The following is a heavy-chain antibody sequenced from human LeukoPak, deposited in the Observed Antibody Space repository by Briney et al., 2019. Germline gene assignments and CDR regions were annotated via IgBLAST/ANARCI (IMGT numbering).Heavy chain of an antibody. D-gene: IGHD5/OR15-5a*01. J-gene: IGHJ3*02. V-gene: IGHV4-34*01. CDR2: INHSGST. Sequence: PSETLSLTCAVYGGSFSGYYWSWIRQPPGKGLEWIGEINHSGSTNYNPSLKSRVTISVDTSKHQFSLKLSSVTAADTAVYYCARECVADHDTFDIWGQGTMVTVSS. CDR1: GGSFSGYY. CDR3: ARECVADHDTFDI.